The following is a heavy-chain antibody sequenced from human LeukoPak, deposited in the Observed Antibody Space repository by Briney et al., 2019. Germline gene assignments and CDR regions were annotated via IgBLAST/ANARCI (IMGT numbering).Heavy chain of an antibody. CDR3: ARGETYYYDSTIPY. J-gene: IGHJ4*02. Sequence: GGSLRLSCAASGFTFDDYAMHWVRQAPGKGLEWVSGISWNSGSIGYADSVKGRFTISRDNAKNSLYLQMYSLRAEDTALYYCARGETYYYDSTIPYWGQGTLVTVSS. D-gene: IGHD3-22*01. CDR2: ISWNSGSI. CDR1: GFTFDDYA. V-gene: IGHV3-9*01.